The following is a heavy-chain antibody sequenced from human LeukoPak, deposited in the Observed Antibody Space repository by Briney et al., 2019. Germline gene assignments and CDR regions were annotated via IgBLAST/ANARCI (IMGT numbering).Heavy chain of an antibody. CDR3: AKDFVSSGWDHTLWY. V-gene: IGHV3-30*18. Sequence: HPGGSLRLSCAASGFTFSSYGMHWVRQAPGKGLEWVAVISYDGSNKYYADSVKGRFTISRDNSKNTLYLQMNSLRAEDTAVYYCAKDFVSSGWDHTLWYWGQGTLVTVSS. D-gene: IGHD6-19*01. CDR2: ISYDGSNK. CDR1: GFTFSSYG. J-gene: IGHJ4*02.